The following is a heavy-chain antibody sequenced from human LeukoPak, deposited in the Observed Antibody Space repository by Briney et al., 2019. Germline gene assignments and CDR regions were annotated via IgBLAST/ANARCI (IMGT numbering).Heavy chain of an antibody. J-gene: IGHJ4*02. Sequence: SETLSLTCTVSGYSISSGYYWGWIRQPPGKGLEWIGSIYHSGSTYYNPSLKSRVTISVDTSKNQFSLKLSSVTAADTAVYYCARSVGGSSTIDYWGQGTLVTVSS. CDR3: ARSVGGSSTIDY. CDR2: IYHSGST. D-gene: IGHD1-26*01. CDR1: GYSISSGYY. V-gene: IGHV4-38-2*02.